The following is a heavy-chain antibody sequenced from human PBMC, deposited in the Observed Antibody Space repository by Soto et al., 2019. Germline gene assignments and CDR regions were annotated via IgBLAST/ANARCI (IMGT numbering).Heavy chain of an antibody. CDR1: GFTFSSYA. CDR3: AKDRNFAFDY. CDR2: ISCSGGST. D-gene: IGHD1-7*01. V-gene: IGHV3-23*01. J-gene: IGHJ4*02. Sequence: PRGSLRLACAASGFTFSSYAMSWVRQAPGKGLEWVSAISCSGGSTYYADSVKGRFTISRDNSKNTLYLQMNSLRAEDTAVYYCAKDRNFAFDYWGQGTLVTVSS.